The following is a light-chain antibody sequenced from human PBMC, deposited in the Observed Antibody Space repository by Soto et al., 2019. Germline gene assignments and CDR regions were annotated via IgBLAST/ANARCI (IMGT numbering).Light chain of an antibody. CDR3: QQSYSFWT. CDR2: AAS. J-gene: IGKJ1*01. CDR1: QSISRY. Sequence: DIQMTQSPSSLYASVGDRVTITCRASQSISRYLNWYQHKPGKAPNLLIYAASSLQSLVPSRFSGSGSGTDFTLIISGLQPEDFATYYCQQSYSFWTFGQGTKV. V-gene: IGKV1-39*01.